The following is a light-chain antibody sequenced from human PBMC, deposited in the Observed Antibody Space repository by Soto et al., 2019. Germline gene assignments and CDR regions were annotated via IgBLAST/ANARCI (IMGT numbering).Light chain of an antibody. CDR3: QQSYSTPLT. V-gene: IGKV1-39*01. Sequence: DIQLTQSPSFLSASVGDRVTITCRASQGISSYLAWYQQKPGKAPKLLIHTASTLHSGVPSRFSGSGSGTDFTLTISSLQPEDFATYFCQQSYSTPLTFGGGTKVDIK. CDR1: QGISSY. CDR2: TAS. J-gene: IGKJ4*01.